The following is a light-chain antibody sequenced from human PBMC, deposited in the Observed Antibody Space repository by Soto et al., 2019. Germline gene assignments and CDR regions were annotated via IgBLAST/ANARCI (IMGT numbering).Light chain of an antibody. V-gene: IGKV3-11*01. CDR1: PSVTNY. Sequence: PGERVTLSGRASPSVTNYLAWYQQKPGQPPRLLIYGAFNRAAGIPARFSGSGSGTDFTLTISSLEPEDSAVYYCQQRNIWPPVTFGQGTRLEI. CDR2: GAF. CDR3: QQRNIWPPVT. J-gene: IGKJ5*01.